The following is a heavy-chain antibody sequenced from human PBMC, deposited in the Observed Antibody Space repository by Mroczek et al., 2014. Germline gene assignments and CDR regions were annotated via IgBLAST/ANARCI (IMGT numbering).Heavy chain of an antibody. V-gene: IGHV4-59*01. CDR2: IYHYSGST. D-gene: IGHD3-3*01. Sequence: QVQLVQSGPGLVKPSETLSLTCTVSGDSSSSYHWSWIRQPPGKGLEWIGYIYHYSGSTNYNPSLKSRVTISGDTSKNQFSLKLSSVTAADTAVYYCATRSGYYSLENLNWGQGTLVTVSS. CDR3: ATRSGYYSLENLN. J-gene: IGHJ4*02. CDR1: GDSSSSYH.